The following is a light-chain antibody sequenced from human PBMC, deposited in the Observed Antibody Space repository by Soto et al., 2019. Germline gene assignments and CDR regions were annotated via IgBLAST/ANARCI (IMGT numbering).Light chain of an antibody. CDR1: SSDVGSYNL. V-gene: IGLV2-23*02. CDR3: CSYAGTSTHSV. Sequence: QSALTQPASVSGSPGQSITISCTGTSSDVGSYNLVSWYQQHPGKAPKLIISEVSKRPSGISDRFSGSKSGSTASLTISGLQAEDEADYYCCSYAGTSTHSVFGGGTKLTV. CDR2: EVS. J-gene: IGLJ7*01.